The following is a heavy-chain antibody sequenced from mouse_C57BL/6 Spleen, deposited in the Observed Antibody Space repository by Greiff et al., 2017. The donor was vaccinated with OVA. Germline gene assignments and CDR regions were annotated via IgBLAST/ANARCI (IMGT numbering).Heavy chain of an antibody. CDR1: GFSLTSYA. J-gene: IGHJ4*01. V-gene: IGHV2-9-1*01. CDR2: IWTGGGT. CDR3: PRGDWDHAMDY. Sequence: VQLQESGPGLVAPSQSLSITCTVSGFSLTSYAISWIRKPPGKGLEWLGVIWTGGGTNYNSALKSRLSISKDNSKSQVFLKMNSLQTDDTARYYCPRGDWDHAMDYWGQGASVTVTS. D-gene: IGHD4-1*01.